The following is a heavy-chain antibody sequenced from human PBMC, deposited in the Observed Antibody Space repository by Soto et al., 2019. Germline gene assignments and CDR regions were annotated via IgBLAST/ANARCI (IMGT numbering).Heavy chain of an antibody. Sequence: SETLSLTCTVSGGSVSRSSSYWVWIRQPPGKGLEWIGSVYFSGNTYYNPSLKSRVTISIDTSKNQFSLKLSSVTAADTAVYFCLSGAPRYYFDYWGQGTLVTVS. CDR3: LSGAPRYYFDY. J-gene: IGHJ4*02. D-gene: IGHD3-16*01. CDR2: VYFSGNT. CDR1: GGSVSRSSSY. V-gene: IGHV4-39*01.